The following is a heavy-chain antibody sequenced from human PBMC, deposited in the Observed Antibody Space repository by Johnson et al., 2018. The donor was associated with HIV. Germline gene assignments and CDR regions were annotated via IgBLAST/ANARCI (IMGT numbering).Heavy chain of an antibody. J-gene: IGHJ3*02. Sequence: VQLVESGGGLVQPGGSLRLSCVASGFTFSSYWMSWVRQAPGKGLEWVANIKQGGSDKSYADSVKGRFTISRDNSKNTLYLQMDSLRPEDTAVYYCARDREYGLAWGWTLDIWGQGTMVTVSS. CDR2: IKQGGSDK. V-gene: IGHV3-7*01. CDR3: ARDREYGLAWGWTLDI. D-gene: IGHD2/OR15-2a*01. CDR1: GFTFSSYW.